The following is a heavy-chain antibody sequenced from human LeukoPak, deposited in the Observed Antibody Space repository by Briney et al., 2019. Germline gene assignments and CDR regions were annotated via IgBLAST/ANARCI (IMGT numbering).Heavy chain of an antibody. Sequence: PGGSLRLSCAGTGYTFSSAWMHWVRQAPGKGLVWVSRINSDGSSTRYADSVRGRFTISRDNAKNTLYLQMDSLSAEDTAVYYCVKVDTWGQGTLVTVSS. CDR3: VKVDT. V-gene: IGHV3-74*01. D-gene: IGHD3-22*01. CDR2: INSDGSST. J-gene: IGHJ4*02. CDR1: GYTFSSAW.